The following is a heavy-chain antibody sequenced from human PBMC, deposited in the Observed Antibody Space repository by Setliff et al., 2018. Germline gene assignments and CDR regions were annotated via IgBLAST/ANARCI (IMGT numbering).Heavy chain of an antibody. CDR2: ITPIFGTA. CDR1: GYTFTSYD. J-gene: IGHJ5*02. D-gene: IGHD6-13*01. V-gene: IGHV1-69*06. CDR3: ARDNRQQLVLAWFDP. Sequence: SVKVSCKASGYTFTSYDINWVRQAPGQGLEWMGRITPIFGTANYAQKFQGRVTITADKSMSTAYMELSSLRSEDTAVYYCARDNRQQLVLAWFDPWGQGTLVTVSS.